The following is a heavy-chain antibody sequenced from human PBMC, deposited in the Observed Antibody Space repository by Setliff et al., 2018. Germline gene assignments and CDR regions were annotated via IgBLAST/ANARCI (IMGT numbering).Heavy chain of an antibody. Sequence: WASVKVSCKASGYTLINCGISWVRQAPGQGLEWMGWIGAYTGNTNYAQKFQGRVTMTTDTYTSTAYMEPRSLRSDDTAVYYCSRLVRYCTTTTCQSVPGAEVWGQGTLVTVSS. CDR2: IGAYTGNT. V-gene: IGHV1-18*01. CDR3: SRLVRYCTTTTCQSVPGAEV. D-gene: IGHD2-8*01. J-gene: IGHJ4*02. CDR1: GYTLINCG.